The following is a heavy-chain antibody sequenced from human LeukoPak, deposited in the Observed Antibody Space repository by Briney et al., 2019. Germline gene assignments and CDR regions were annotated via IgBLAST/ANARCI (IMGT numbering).Heavy chain of an antibody. CDR3: ATGLMVRGVITPFDY. Sequence: ASVKVSCKVSGYTLTELSMHWVRQAPGKGLEWMGGFDPEDGETIYAQKFQGRVTMTEDTSTDTAYMELSSLRSEDTAVYYCATGLMVRGVITPFDYWGQGTLVTVSS. D-gene: IGHD3-10*01. CDR2: FDPEDGET. CDR1: GYTLTELS. V-gene: IGHV1-24*01. J-gene: IGHJ4*02.